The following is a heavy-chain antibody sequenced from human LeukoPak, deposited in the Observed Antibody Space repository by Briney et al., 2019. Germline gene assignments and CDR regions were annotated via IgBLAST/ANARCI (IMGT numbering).Heavy chain of an antibody. J-gene: IGHJ4*02. V-gene: IGHV3-53*01. CDR1: GFTVSSNY. D-gene: IGHD4-23*01. Sequence: GGSLRLSCAASGFTVSSNYMSWVRQAPGKGLEWVSVIYSGGSTYYADSVKGRFTISRDNSKNTLYLQMNSLRAEDTAVYYCASLLGGNSREGYFDYWGQGTLVTVSS. CDR2: IYSGGST. CDR3: ASLLGGNSREGYFDY.